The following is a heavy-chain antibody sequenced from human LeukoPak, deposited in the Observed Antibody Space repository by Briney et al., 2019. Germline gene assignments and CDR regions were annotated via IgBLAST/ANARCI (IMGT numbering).Heavy chain of an antibody. CDR1: GFTFSSYG. CDR3: ARESRLDY. V-gene: IGHV3-21*01. Sequence: GGSLRLSCAASGFTFSSYGMHWVRQAPGKGLEWVSSITSSSIYKYYADSMKGRFTISRDNAKNSLYLQMDSLRAEDTAVYYCARESRLDYWGQGTLVTVSS. CDR2: ITSSSIYK. J-gene: IGHJ4*02.